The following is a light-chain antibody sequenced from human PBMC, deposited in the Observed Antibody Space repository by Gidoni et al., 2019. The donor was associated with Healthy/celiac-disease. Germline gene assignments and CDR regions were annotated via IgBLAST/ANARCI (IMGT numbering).Light chain of an antibody. J-gene: IGLJ3*02. CDR1: SGHSSYA. V-gene: IGLV4-69*01. CDR2: LNSDGSH. Sequence: QLVLTHSPSASASLRASVKLTCTLSSGHSSYALAWHQQQPEKGPRYLMKLNSDGSHSKGDGIPDRFSGSSSGAERYLTISSLQSEDEADYYCQTWGTGIQVFGGGTKLTVL. CDR3: QTWGTGIQV.